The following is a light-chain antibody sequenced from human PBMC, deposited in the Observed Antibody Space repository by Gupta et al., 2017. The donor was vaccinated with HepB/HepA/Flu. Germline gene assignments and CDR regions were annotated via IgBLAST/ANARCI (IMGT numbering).Light chain of an antibody. CDR3: AAWDDSLNGLYV. Sequence: QSVLPPPPSPSATPGQRVTISCSGTSSNVGSYTVNWYQQLPGTAPKLLIYNNNQRPSGVPDRFSGSKSGTSASLAFSGLQSEDEADYYCAAWDDSLNGLYVFGTGTKVTVL. CDR2: NNN. V-gene: IGLV1-44*01. CDR1: SSNVGSYT. J-gene: IGLJ1*01.